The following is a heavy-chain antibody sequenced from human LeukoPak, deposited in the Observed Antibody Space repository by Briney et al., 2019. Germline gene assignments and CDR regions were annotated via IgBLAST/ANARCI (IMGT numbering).Heavy chain of an antibody. CDR2: ISSSGSTI. CDR1: GFPFSSYV. V-gene: IGHV3-48*03. D-gene: IGHD3-22*01. Sequence: PGGSLRHSCAASGFPFSSYVMNWVRQAPGKGVEWVSYISSSGSTIYYADSVKGRFTISRDNAKNSLYLQMNSLRAEDTDVYYCARDSTPYDSCGYYHYYYRIVCLGQGTTVTVSS. CDR3: ARDSTPYDSCGYYHYYYRIVC. J-gene: IGHJ6*01.